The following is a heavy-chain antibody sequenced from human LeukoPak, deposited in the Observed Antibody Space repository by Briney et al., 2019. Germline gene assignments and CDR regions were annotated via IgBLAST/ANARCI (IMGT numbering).Heavy chain of an antibody. V-gene: IGHV3-23*01. D-gene: IGHD1-26*01. CDR3: AKNSRWELPDY. CDR1: GFTFSNDG. J-gene: IGHJ4*02. CDR2: ISGSGGNT. Sequence: TGGSLRLSCAASGFTFSNDGMSWVRQAPGKGLEWVAAISGSGGNTYYADSVKGRFTISRDNSKNTLYLQMNSLRAEDTAAYYCAKNSRWELPDYWGQGTLVTVSS.